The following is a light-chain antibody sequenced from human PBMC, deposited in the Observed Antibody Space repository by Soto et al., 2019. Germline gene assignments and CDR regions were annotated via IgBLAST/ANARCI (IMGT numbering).Light chain of an antibody. J-gene: IGKJ1*01. Sequence: DIQMTQSPSTLSASVGDRVTITCRASQSISRWLAWYQQKPGKAPKLLIYRASSFESGVPSRFSGSGSGTEFTLTISRLEPEDFAVYYCQQYGSSLTWTFGQGTKVDIK. V-gene: IGKV1-5*03. CDR2: RAS. CDR1: QSISRW. CDR3: QQYGSSLTWT.